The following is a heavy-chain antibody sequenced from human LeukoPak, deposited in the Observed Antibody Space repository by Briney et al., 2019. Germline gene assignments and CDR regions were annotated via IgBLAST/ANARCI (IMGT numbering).Heavy chain of an antibody. V-gene: IGHV3-53*01. CDR2: IYSGGST. CDR1: GFTFSSYT. CDR3: VRDRGTYRPIDY. D-gene: IGHD1-26*01. J-gene: IGHJ4*02. Sequence: GGSLGLSCAASGFTFSSYTMSWVRQAPGKGLEWVSVIYSGGSTYYADSVKGRFTISRDNSENTLYLQMNSLRAEDTAIYYCVRDRGTYRPIDYWGQGTLVTVSS.